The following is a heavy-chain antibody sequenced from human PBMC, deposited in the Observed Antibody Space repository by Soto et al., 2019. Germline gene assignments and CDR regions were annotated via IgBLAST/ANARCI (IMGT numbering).Heavy chain of an antibody. CDR1: GFTFSSYS. D-gene: IGHD6-6*01. V-gene: IGHV3-48*02. CDR3: AKDKGAARPGGYYYYGMDV. Sequence: GGSLRLSCAASGFTFSSYSMNWVRQAPGKGLEWVSYISSSSSTIYYADSVKGRFTISRDNAKNSLYLQMNSLRDEDTAVYYCAKDKGAARPGGYYYYGMDVWGQGTTVSVSS. CDR2: ISSSSSTI. J-gene: IGHJ6*02.